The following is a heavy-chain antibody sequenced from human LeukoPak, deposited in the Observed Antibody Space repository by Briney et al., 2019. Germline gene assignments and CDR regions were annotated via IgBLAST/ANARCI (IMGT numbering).Heavy chain of an antibody. CDR3: ARRTCTDGVCGFDY. D-gene: IGHD2-8*01. V-gene: IGHV3-21*01. CDR1: GFTFSSYS. Sequence: PGGSLRLSCAASGFTFSSYSMSWVRQAPGTGLEWISSISTSSSFIYYADSVKGRFTIARDNAKNSLYLQMNSLRAEDSAVYYCARRTCTDGVCGFDYWGQGTLVTVSS. J-gene: IGHJ4*02. CDR2: ISTSSSFI.